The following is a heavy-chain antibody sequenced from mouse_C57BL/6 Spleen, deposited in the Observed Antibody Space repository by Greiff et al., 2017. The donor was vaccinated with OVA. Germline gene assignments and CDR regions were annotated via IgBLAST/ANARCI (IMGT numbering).Heavy chain of an antibody. D-gene: IGHD1-1*01. J-gene: IGHJ1*03. CDR2: ISDGGSYT. Sequence: EVKLEESGGGLVKPGGSLKLSCAASGFTFSSYAMSWVRQTPEKRLEWVATISDGGSYTYYPDNVKGRFTISRDNAKNNLYLQMSHLKSEDTAMYYCARSPYYGSSHWYFDVWGTGTTVTVSS. CDR1: GFTFSSYA. CDR3: ARSPYYGSSHWYFDV. V-gene: IGHV5-4*03.